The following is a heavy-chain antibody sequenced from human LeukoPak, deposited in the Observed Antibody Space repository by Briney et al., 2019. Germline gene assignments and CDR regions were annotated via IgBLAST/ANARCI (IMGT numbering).Heavy chain of an antibody. D-gene: IGHD3-22*01. V-gene: IGHV4-59*01. Sequence: PSETLSLTCTVSGGSLSSYYWSWIRQPPGKGLEWIGYIYYSGSTNYNPSLKSRVTISADTSKNQFSLKLSSVTAADTAVYYCARENYYDSSGSFDYWGQGTLVTVSS. CDR1: GGSLSSYY. CDR2: IYYSGST. J-gene: IGHJ4*02. CDR3: ARENYYDSSGSFDY.